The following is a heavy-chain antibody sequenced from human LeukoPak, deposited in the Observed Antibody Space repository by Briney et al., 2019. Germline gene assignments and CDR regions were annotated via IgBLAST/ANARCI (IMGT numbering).Heavy chain of an antibody. CDR1: GFTFSRFP. J-gene: IGHJ4*02. CDR3: VREVAYYDY. V-gene: IGHV3-64*02. CDR2: ISREGGTT. D-gene: IGHD2-15*01. Sequence: PGGSLRLSCAASGFTFSRFPMHWVRQAPGKGLEYVSAISREGGTTYYADSVKGRLTISRDNSKNTLYLQMGSLRAEDMAVYYCVREVAYYDYWGQGTLVTVSS.